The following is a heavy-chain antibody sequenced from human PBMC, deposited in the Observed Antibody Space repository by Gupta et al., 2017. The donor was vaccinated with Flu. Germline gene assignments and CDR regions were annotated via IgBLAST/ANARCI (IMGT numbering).Heavy chain of an antibody. CDR2: ISSSGSTI. Sequence: EVQLVESGGGLVQPGGSLRLSCAASGFTFSSYEMNWVRQAPGKGLEWVSYISSSGSTIYYADSVKGRFTISRDNAKNSLYLQMNSLRAEDTAVYYCARLNERLYYFDYWGQGTLVTVSS. CDR3: ARLNERLYYFDY. D-gene: IGHD1-1*01. J-gene: IGHJ4*02. CDR1: GFTFSSYE. V-gene: IGHV3-48*03.